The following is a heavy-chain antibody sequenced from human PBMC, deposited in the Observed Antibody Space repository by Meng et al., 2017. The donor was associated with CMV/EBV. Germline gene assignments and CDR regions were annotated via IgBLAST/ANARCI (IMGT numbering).Heavy chain of an antibody. V-gene: IGHV4-34*01. Sequence: QGQLPHWGAGLLKPSETLPLTCAVYGGSFSGYYWSWIRQPPGKGLEWIGEINHSGSTNYNPSLKSRVTISVDTSKNQFSLKLSSVTAADTAVYYCARESMVRGEDWGQGTLVTVSS. J-gene: IGHJ4*02. CDR3: ARESMVRGED. D-gene: IGHD3-10*01. CDR2: INHSGST. CDR1: GGSFSGYY.